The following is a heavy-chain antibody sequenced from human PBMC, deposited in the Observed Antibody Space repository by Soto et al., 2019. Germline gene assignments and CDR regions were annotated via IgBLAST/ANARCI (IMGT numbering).Heavy chain of an antibody. J-gene: IGHJ3*02. CDR3: ARLAGYSSGMDAFDI. Sequence: SETLSLTCTVSGGSISSSSYYWGWIRQPPGKGLEWIGSIYYSGSTYYNPSLKSRVTISVDTSKNQFSLKLSSVTAADTAVYYCARLAGYSSGMDAFDIWGQGTMVTVSS. V-gene: IGHV4-39*01. CDR1: GGSISSSSYY. CDR2: IYYSGST. D-gene: IGHD6-25*01.